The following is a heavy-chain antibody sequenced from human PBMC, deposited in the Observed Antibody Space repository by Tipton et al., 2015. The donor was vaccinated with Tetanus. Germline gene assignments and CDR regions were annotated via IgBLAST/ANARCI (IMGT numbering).Heavy chain of an antibody. D-gene: IGHD6-19*01. V-gene: IGHV4-59*01. Sequence: TLSLTCTVSGGSISSYYWSWIRQPPGKGLEWIGYIYYSGSTNYNPSLKSRVTISVDTPKNQFSLKLSSVTAADTAVYYCARDSQVASGWGGAFDIWGQGTMVTVSS. CDR1: GGSISSYY. CDR3: ARDSQVASGWGGAFDI. CDR2: IYYSGST. J-gene: IGHJ3*02.